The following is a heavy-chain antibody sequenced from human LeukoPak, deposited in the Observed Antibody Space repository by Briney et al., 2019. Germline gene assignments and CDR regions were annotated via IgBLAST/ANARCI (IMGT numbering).Heavy chain of an antibody. CDR1: GGSISSSSYY. V-gene: IGHV4-39*06. D-gene: IGHD5-24*01. CDR3: ARVVDGYYFAY. CDR2: IYYSGST. Sequence: PSETLSLTCTVSGGSISSSSYYWGWIRQPPGKGLEWIGSIYYSGSTYYNPSLKSRVTISVDTSKNQFPLNRSSVTAADTAVYYCARVVDGYYFAYWGQRTLVTVSS. J-gene: IGHJ4*02.